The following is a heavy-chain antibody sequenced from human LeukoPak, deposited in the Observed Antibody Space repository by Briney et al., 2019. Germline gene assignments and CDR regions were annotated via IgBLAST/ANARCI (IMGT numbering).Heavy chain of an antibody. CDR1: GFTFSTYS. CDR3: ASRAYGDYGFDY. J-gene: IGHJ4*02. CDR2: ISSSSSTM. V-gene: IGHV3-48*02. Sequence: PGGSLRLSCAASGFTFSTYSMNWVRRAPGKGLEWVSYISSSSSTMFYADSVKGRFTISRDNAKNSLFLQMNSLRDEDTAVYYCASRAYGDYGFDYWGQGTLVTVSS. D-gene: IGHD4-17*01.